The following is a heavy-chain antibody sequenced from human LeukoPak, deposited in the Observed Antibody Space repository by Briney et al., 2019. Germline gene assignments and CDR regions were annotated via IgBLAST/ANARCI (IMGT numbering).Heavy chain of an antibody. CDR3: ARSATLRDAFDI. Sequence: SETLSLTCTVPGGSISSYYWSWIRQPAGKGLEWIGRIYTSGSTNYNPSLKSRVTMSVDTSKNQFSLKLSSVTAADTAVYYCARSATLRDAFDIWGQGTMVTVSS. CDR1: GGSISSYY. V-gene: IGHV4-4*07. J-gene: IGHJ3*02. CDR2: IYTSGST. D-gene: IGHD6-13*01.